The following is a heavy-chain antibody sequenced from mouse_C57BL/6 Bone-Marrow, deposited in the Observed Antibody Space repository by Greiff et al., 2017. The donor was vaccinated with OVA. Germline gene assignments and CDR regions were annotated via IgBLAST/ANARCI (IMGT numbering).Heavy chain of an antibody. J-gene: IGHJ1*03. Sequence: DVMLVESGGGLVKPGGSLKLSCAASGFTFSSYAMSWVRQTPEKRLEWVATISDGGSYTYYPDNVKGRFTISRDNAKNNLYLQMSHLKSEDTAMYYCAREWVYDYDWYFDVWGTGTTVTVSS. CDR3: AREWVYDYDWYFDV. V-gene: IGHV5-4*01. CDR1: GFTFSSYA. D-gene: IGHD2-4*01. CDR2: ISDGGSYT.